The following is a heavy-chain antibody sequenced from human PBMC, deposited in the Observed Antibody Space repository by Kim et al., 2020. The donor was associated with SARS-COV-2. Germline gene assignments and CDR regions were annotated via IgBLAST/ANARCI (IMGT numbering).Heavy chain of an antibody. CDR3: SKGRGDPTN. CDR1: GFTFSSYA. CDR2: ISGSGGST. J-gene: IGHJ4*02. Sequence: GGSLRLSCAASGFTFSSYAMSWVRQAPGKGLEWVSAISGSGGSTYYADTGKGRFTISRDNSKNTMYLQMNSLRAEDTAVYYCSKGRGDPTNCGEGTLVTVSA. V-gene: IGHV3-23*01. D-gene: IGHD2-21*02.